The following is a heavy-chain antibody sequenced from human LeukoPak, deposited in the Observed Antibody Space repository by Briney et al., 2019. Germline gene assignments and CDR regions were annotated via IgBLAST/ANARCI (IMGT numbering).Heavy chain of an antibody. CDR1: GGTFSSYA. Sequence: GASVKVSCKASGGTFSSYAISWVRQAPGQGLEWMGGIIPIFGTANYAQKFQGRVTITADESTSTAYMELSSLRSEDTAVYYCARGGDRWPGALYCYYYGMDVWGQGTTVTVSS. CDR3: ARGGDRWPGALYCYYYGMDV. CDR2: IIPIFGTA. J-gene: IGHJ6*02. D-gene: IGHD3-16*01. V-gene: IGHV1-69*13.